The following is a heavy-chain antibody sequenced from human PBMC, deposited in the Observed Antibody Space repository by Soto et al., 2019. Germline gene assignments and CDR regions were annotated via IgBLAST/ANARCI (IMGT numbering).Heavy chain of an antibody. CDR2: ISYDGSNK. V-gene: IGHV3-30-3*01. D-gene: IGHD4-4*01. Sequence: GGSLILSCAASGFPFKDYTMHWVRQAPGKGLEWVAVISYDGSNKYYADSVKGRFTISRDNSKNTLYLQMNSLRAEDTAVYYCARPLWRDDYNWGYFDLWGRGTLVTVSS. J-gene: IGHJ2*01. CDR1: GFPFKDYT. CDR3: ARPLWRDDYNWGYFDL.